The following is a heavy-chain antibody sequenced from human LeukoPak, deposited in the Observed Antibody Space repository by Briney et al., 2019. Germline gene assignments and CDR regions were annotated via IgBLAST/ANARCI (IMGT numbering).Heavy chain of an antibody. CDR1: GGPISSDY. CDR2: FHYSESS. D-gene: IGHD5-24*01. J-gene: IGHJ3*01. CDR3: ARDRRWDGLHAFDL. V-gene: IGHV4-59*01. Sequence: SETLSLTCTVSGGPISSDYWSRIRQPPGKGLEWIAYFHYSESSNYNPSLKSRVTISVDTSKNQFSLKLSSVTAADTAVYYCARDRRWDGLHAFDLWGQGTMVTVSS.